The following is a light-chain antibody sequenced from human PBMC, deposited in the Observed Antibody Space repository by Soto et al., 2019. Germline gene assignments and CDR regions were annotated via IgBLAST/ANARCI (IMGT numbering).Light chain of an antibody. CDR2: GAS. CDR3: QQYENSPIT. V-gene: IGKV3-20*01. Sequence: ETVLTQSPGTLSLSPGERPTLSCRASQSVSSSYLAWYQQKPGQAPRLLMYGASSRATGIPARFSVSGSETDFTLTLNRLENEDVAVYDGQQYENSPITFCQGTRLEIK. CDR1: QSVSSSY. J-gene: IGKJ5*01.